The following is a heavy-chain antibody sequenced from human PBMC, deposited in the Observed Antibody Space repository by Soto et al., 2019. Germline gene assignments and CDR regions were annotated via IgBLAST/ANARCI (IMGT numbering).Heavy chain of an antibody. CDR1: GGSISSGGYY. Sequence: QVQLQESGPGLVKPSQTLSLTCTVSGGSISSGGYYWSWIRQHPGKGLEWIGYIYYSGSTYYNPSLKSRVTISVDTSKNQFSLKLSSVTSADTAVYYCARYSPDYGDYCDYWGQGTLVTVSS. V-gene: IGHV4-31*03. CDR3: ARYSPDYGDYCDY. D-gene: IGHD4-17*01. CDR2: IYYSGST. J-gene: IGHJ4*02.